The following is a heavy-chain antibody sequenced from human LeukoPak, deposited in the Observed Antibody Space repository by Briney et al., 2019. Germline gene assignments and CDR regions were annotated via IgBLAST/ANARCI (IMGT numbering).Heavy chain of an antibody. Sequence: AGGSLRLSCAASGFIFSSYDMHWVRQAPGKGLEWGAVVSYDGSNKYYVDSVKGRFTISRDNSKNTLYLQMNSLRAEDTAVYYCAKGKWELRSGVYWGQGTLVTVSS. CDR2: VSYDGSNK. V-gene: IGHV3-30*18. D-gene: IGHD1-26*01. CDR1: GFIFSSYD. CDR3: AKGKWELRSGVY. J-gene: IGHJ4*02.